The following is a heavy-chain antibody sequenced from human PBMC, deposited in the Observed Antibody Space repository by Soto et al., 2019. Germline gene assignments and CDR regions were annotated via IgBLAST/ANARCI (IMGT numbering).Heavy chain of an antibody. CDR3: AKGYCSSFTCYADF. Sequence: SLRLSCAASGFTFTSYALHWVRQAPGKGLEWVAVISHDGTNKYYADSVRGRFTISRDNSMDTLFLQMDSLRDEDTAVYYCAKGYCSSFTCYADFWGQGTLVTVS. CDR2: ISHDGTNK. J-gene: IGHJ4*02. V-gene: IGHV3-30*18. CDR1: GFTFTSYA. D-gene: IGHD2-2*01.